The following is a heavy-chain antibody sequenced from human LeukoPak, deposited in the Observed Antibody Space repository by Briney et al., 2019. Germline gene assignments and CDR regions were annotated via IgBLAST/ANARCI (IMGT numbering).Heavy chain of an antibody. CDR2: IFRGDNT. CDR3: AKDGGVGRGSFDY. Sequence: GGSLRLSCAASGFSVSNNYMSWVRQAPGEGLEWVSVIFRGDNTYYADSVKGRFTLSRDNSKNTLYLQMNSLRAEDTAIYYCAKDGGVGRGSFDYWGQGTLVTVSS. J-gene: IGHJ4*02. D-gene: IGHD3-10*01. V-gene: IGHV3-53*01. CDR1: GFSVSNNY.